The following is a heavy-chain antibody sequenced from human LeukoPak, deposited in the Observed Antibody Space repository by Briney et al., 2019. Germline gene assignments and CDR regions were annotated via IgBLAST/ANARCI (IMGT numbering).Heavy chain of an antibody. CDR2: ISGSGGST. CDR3: ASTGRRPIFGVVITYAFDY. Sequence: PRGSLRLSCAASGFTFSSYAMSWVRQAPGKGLEWVSAISGSGGSTYYADSVKGRFTISRDNSKNTLYLQMNSLRAEDTAVYYCASTGRRPIFGVVITYAFDYWGQGTLVTVSS. D-gene: IGHD3-3*01. J-gene: IGHJ4*02. V-gene: IGHV3-23*01. CDR1: GFTFSSYA.